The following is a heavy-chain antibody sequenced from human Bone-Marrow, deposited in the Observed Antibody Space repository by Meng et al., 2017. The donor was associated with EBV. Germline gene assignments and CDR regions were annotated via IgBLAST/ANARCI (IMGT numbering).Heavy chain of an antibody. CDR1: CASVVAGLCH. J-gene: IGHJ4*02. V-gene: IGHV4-61*01. D-gene: IGHD6-6*01. Sequence: VHRPESGPALLQPAATLARPGVVPCASVVAGLCHCSWIRQTPGKELEWISYIDDGGTTIYNPSLKSRVTIFLNTSRNQFSLGLRSVTTADTAVYYCAKSSSSTPGVVDSWGQGTLVTVSS. CDR2: IDDGGTT. CDR3: AKSSSSTPGVVDS.